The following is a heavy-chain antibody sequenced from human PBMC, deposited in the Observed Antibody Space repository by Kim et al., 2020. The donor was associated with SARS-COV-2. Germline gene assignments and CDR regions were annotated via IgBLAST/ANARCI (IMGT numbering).Heavy chain of an antibody. CDR2: IKSKTDGGTT. CDR3: TTGSYSSRWSLLVSGYFDY. V-gene: IGHV3-15*01. D-gene: IGHD6-19*01. CDR1: GFTFSNAW. Sequence: GGSLRLSCAASGFTFSNAWMSWVRQAPGKGLEWVGRIKSKTDGGTTDYAAPVKGRFTISRDDSKNTLYLQMNSLKTEDTAVYYCTTGSYSSRWSLLVSGYFDYWGQGTLVTVSS. J-gene: IGHJ4*02.